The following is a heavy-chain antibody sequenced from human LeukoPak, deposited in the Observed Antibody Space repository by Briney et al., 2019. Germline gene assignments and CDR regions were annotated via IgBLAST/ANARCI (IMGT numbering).Heavy chain of an antibody. V-gene: IGHV4-59*01. CDR1: GGSMNGYY. CDR3: ARGIMTTVPTLDY. CDR2: IYYSGST. J-gene: IGHJ4*02. D-gene: IGHD4-17*01. Sequence: SETLSLTCTVSGGSMNGYYRSWIRQPPGKGLEWIGYIYYSGSTKYNPSLKSRVTISVDTSKNQFSLKLTSVTAADTAVYYCARGIMTTVPTLDYWGQGALVTVPS.